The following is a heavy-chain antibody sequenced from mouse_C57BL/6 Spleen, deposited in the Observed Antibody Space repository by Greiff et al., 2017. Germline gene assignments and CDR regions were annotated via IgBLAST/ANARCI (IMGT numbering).Heavy chain of an antibody. J-gene: IGHJ4*01. CDR2: ILPGSGST. V-gene: IGHV1-9*01. CDR3: ATPLCDVDAMDY. Sequence: QVQLQQSGAELMKPGASVKLSCKATGYTFTGYWIEWVKQRPGHGLEWIGEILPGSGSTNYNEKFKGKATFTADTSSNTAYMQLRSLTTEDSAIYYCATPLCDVDAMDYWGQGTSVTVSS. D-gene: IGHD6-1*01. CDR1: GYTFTGYW.